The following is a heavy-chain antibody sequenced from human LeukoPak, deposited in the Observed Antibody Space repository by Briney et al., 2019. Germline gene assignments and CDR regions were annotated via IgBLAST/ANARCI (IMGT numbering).Heavy chain of an antibody. CDR1: GGSIRSYG. D-gene: IGHD6-13*01. V-gene: IGHV4-4*07. CDR2: IYGSGST. J-gene: IGHJ6*03. CDR3: ARTTEAHSWRTRYYDYYMDV. Sequence: SETLSLTCTVSGGSIRSYGSWIRQPAGKGLEWIGRIYGSGSTNYNPSLKSRVTISVDTSKNQFSLKLSSVTAADTAVYYCARTTEAHSWRTRYYDYYMDVWGKGTTVTVSS.